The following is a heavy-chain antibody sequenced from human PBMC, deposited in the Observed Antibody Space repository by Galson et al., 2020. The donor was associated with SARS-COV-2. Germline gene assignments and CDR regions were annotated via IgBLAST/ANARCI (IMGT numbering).Heavy chain of an antibody. J-gene: IGHJ6*02. CDR2: ISWNSGSI. CDR1: GFTVSSNY. V-gene: IGHV3-9*01. Sequence: QAGGSLRLSCAASGFTVSSNYMSWVRQAPGKGLEWVSVISWNSGSIGYADSVKGRFTISRDNAKNSLYLQMNSLRAEDTALYYCAKVQGYCSSTSCYPNGRYGMDVWGQGTTVTVSS. CDR3: AKVQGYCSSTSCYPNGRYGMDV. D-gene: IGHD2-2*01.